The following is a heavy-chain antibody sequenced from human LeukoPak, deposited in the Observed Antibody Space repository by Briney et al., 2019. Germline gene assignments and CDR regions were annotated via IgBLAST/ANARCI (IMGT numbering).Heavy chain of an antibody. CDR3: ARDVVGAYYFDY. CDR2: INPSGGST. CDR1: GYTLTRYY. D-gene: IGHD1-26*01. Sequence: APVKISCKASGYTLTRYYMHWVRQAPGQGLEWMGIINPSGGSTSYAQKSQGRVTMTRDMSTSTVYMELSSLRSEDTAVYYCARDVVGAYYFDYWGQGTLVTVSS. V-gene: IGHV1-46*01. J-gene: IGHJ4*02.